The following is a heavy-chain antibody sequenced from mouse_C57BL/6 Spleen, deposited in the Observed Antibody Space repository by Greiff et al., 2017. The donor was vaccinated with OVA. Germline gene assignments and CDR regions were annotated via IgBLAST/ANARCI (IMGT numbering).Heavy chain of an antibody. V-gene: IGHV1-42*01. CDR3: ARGGTLTGGAWFAY. CDR2: INPSTGGT. D-gene: IGHD4-1*01. Sequence: EVKLMESGPELVKPGASVKISCKASGYSFTGYYMNWVKQSPEKSLEWIGEINPSTGGTTYNQKFKAKATLTVDKSSSTAYMQLKSLTSEDSAVYYCARGGTLTGGAWFAYWGQGTLVTVSA. CDR1: GYSFTGYY. J-gene: IGHJ3*01.